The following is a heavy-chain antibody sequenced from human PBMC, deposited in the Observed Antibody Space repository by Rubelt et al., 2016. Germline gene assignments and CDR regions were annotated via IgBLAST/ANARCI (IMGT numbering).Heavy chain of an antibody. D-gene: IGHD1-14*01. CDR3: ARVGEPPPRDC. CDR1: GYSISSGYS. J-gene: IGHJ4*02. CDR2: IDHTGST. Sequence: CSVSGYSISSGYSWGWIRQSPGKGLEWIGNIDHTGSTYYNPSLRSRVTISVDTSKNHFSLKLNSVTAADTAIYFCARVGEPPPRDCWGQGTLVTVSS. V-gene: IGHV4-38-2*02.